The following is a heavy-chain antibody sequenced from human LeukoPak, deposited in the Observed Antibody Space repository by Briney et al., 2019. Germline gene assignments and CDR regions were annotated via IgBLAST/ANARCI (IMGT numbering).Heavy chain of an antibody. CDR2: ISAYNGNT. CDR3: ARGDDYGDYGYYFDY. D-gene: IGHD4-17*01. CDR1: GYTFTSYG. Sequence: VASVKVSCXASGYTFTSYGISWVRQAPGQGLAWMGWISAYNGNTNYAQKLQGRVTMTTDTSTSTAYMELRSLRSDDTAVYYCARGDDYGDYGYYFDYWGQGTLVTVSS. V-gene: IGHV1-18*04. J-gene: IGHJ4*02.